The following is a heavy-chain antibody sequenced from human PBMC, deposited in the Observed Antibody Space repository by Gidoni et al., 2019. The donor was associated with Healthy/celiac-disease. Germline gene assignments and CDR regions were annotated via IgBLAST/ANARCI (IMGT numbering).Heavy chain of an antibody. CDR2: TYYRSKWYN. Sequence: QVQLQQSGPGLVKPSQTLSLTCAISGDSVSSNSAAWNWIRQSPSRGLEWLGRTYYRSKWYNDYAVSVKSRITINPDTSKNQFSLQLNSVTPEDTAVYYCARDLGPAMIVVPITGWFDPWGQGTLVTVSS. CDR3: ARDLGPAMIVVPITGWFDP. V-gene: IGHV6-1*01. CDR1: GDSVSSNSAA. J-gene: IGHJ5*02. D-gene: IGHD3-22*01.